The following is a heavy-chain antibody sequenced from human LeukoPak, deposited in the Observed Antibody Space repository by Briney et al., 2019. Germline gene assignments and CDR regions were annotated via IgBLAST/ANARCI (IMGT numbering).Heavy chain of an antibody. Sequence: ASVKVSCKVSGYTLTELSMHWVRQAPGKGLEWMGGFDPEDGETIYAQKFQGRVTMTEDASTDTAYMELSSLRSEDTAVYYCATAPLYCSGGSCYSPHHDYWGQGTLVTVSS. J-gene: IGHJ4*02. CDR1: GYTLTELS. CDR2: FDPEDGET. CDR3: ATAPLYCSGGSCYSPHHDY. V-gene: IGHV1-24*01. D-gene: IGHD2-15*01.